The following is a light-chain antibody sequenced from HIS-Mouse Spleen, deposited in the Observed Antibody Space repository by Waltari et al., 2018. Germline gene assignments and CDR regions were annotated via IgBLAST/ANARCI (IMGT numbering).Light chain of an antibody. CDR2: NNN. Sequence: QSVLTQPPAASGTPGQRFTISFSGSTPNFATYTVNWYQQIPGTAPKLLIYNNNQRPSGVPDRVSGSKSGTSASLAISGLQSEDEADYYCAAWDDSLNGRVFGGGTKLTVL. CDR3: AAWDDSLNGRV. J-gene: IGLJ3*02. CDR1: TPNFATYT. V-gene: IGLV1-44*01.